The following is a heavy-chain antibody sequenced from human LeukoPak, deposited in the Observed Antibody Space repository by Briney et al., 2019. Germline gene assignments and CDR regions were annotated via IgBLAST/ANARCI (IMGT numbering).Heavy chain of an antibody. V-gene: IGHV1-18*01. J-gene: IGHJ4*02. CDR1: GGTFSSYA. CDR3: ASGISSWSQDFDY. D-gene: IGHD6-13*01. CDR2: ISPYNGNT. Sequence: ASVKVSCKASGGTFSSYAISWVRQAPGQGLEWMGWISPYNGNTHYRQRFQGRVTMTTDTSTSTAYMELRSLTSDDTAVYYCASGISSWSQDFDYWGQGTLVTVSS.